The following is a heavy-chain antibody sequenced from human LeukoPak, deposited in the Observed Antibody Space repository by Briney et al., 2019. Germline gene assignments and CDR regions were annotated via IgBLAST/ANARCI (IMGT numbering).Heavy chain of an antibody. CDR2: IKQEGSEK. V-gene: IGHV3-7*03. Sequence: GGSLRLSCAASGLTFSSYWMSWVRQAPGKGLEWVANIKQEGSEKYYVESVKGRLTISRDNATNSLYLQMNSLRTEDTALYYCAKDIVSRSGSGNSYSAPDYWGQGTLVTVSS. CDR1: GLTFSSYW. CDR3: AKDIVSRSGSGNSYSAPDY. D-gene: IGHD4-23*01. J-gene: IGHJ4*02.